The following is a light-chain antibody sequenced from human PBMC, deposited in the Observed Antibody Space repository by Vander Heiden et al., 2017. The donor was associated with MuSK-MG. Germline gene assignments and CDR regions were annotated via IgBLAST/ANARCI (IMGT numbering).Light chain of an antibody. CDR2: SAS. CDR3: QQRSALPLSIT. CDR1: QDVGTY. V-gene: IGKV3-11*01. Sequence: IVLTQSPATLSVSPGERVTLSCRASQDVGTYLAWYQQTPGQPPRLLIYSASNRAPVTPAMFSGSGSGTDFTLTISSLEPEDLAVYYCQQRSALPLSITFGQGTRLEIK. J-gene: IGKJ5*01.